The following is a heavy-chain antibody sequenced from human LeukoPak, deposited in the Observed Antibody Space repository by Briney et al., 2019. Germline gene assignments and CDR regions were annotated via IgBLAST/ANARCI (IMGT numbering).Heavy chain of an antibody. CDR3: TKLPSLYCTGGNCYSDL. J-gene: IGHJ5*02. CDR2: LSGTGQTT. Sequence: SGGSLRLSCAASGFTFGFYAMSWVRQAPGKGLEWVSALSGTGQTTYYSDSVKGRFTISRDNSKNILYLQMYSLRADDTGVYYCTKLPSLYCTGGNCYSDLWGQGTLVTVSS. D-gene: IGHD2-15*01. CDR1: GFTFGFYA. V-gene: IGHV3-23*01.